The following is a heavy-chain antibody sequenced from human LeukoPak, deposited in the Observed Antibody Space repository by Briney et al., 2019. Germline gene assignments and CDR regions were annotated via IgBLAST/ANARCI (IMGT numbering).Heavy chain of an antibody. CDR3: TRVLSDSSSAKFDY. CDR1: GFTFSSSA. CDR2: IRSKANSYAT. V-gene: IGHV3-73*01. D-gene: IGHD6-13*01. Sequence: GGSLRLSCAASGFTFSSSAMHWVRQASGKGLEWVGRIRSKANSYATAYAASVKGRFTISRDDSKNTAYLQMNSLKTEDTAVYYCTRVLSDSSSAKFDYWGQGTLVTVSS. J-gene: IGHJ4*02.